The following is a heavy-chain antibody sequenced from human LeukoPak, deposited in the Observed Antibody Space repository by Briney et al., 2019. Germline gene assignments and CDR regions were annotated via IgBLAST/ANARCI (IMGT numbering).Heavy chain of an antibody. J-gene: IGHJ6*02. CDR3: ARILDCSISSCSYGMDV. CDR1: GGSMSSYY. V-gene: IGHV4-59*08. D-gene: IGHD2-15*01. Sequence: PSETLSLTCAVSGGSMSSYYWSWIRQPPGKGLEWIGYIFYSGSTNYNPPLKSRVTISVDTSKNQFSLKLSSVTAADTAVYYCARILDCSISSCSYGMDVWGQGTTVTVPS. CDR2: IFYSGST.